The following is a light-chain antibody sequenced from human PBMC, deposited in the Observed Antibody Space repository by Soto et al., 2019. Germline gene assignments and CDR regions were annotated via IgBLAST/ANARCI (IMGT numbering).Light chain of an antibody. Sequence: IVLQPPPATLPWIQGATATVPGRAIQYINTRLAWYQHRTGQAHRLLIYQTSTRAAGIPARFSGSGSGTDFTLTISSLQPEDLAVYDCQQYNEWPITFGQLTRREI. V-gene: IGKV3-15*01. CDR2: QTS. J-gene: IGKJ5*01. CDR1: QYINTR. CDR3: QQYNEWPIT.